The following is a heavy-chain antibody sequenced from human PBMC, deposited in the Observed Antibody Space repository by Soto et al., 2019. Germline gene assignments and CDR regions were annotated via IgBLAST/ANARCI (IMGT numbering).Heavy chain of an antibody. CDR1: GGSISSGTYY. V-gene: IGHV4-39*01. Sequence: PSETLSLTCSVSGGSISSGTYYWAWIRQPPGKGLEWIGSFYYSGNTYYNPSLKSRVTISVDTSKNQFSLNLRSVTAADTAVYYCAREGLTVTTSHPFFLDCWGQGTLVTVSS. CDR2: FYYSGNT. CDR3: AREGLTVTTSHPFFLDC. J-gene: IGHJ4*02. D-gene: IGHD4-17*01.